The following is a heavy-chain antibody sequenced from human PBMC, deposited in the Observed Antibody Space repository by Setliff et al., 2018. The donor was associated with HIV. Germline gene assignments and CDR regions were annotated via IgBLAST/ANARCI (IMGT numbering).Heavy chain of an antibody. CDR1: GGSISTYF. CDR3: VRLQDSSGYYFY. D-gene: IGHD3-22*01. V-gene: IGHV4-4*08. J-gene: IGHJ4*02. Sequence: SETLSLTCTVSGGSISTYFWTWIRQPPGKGLEWIGYIYTSGSTNYNPSLKSRVTISVDTSKNQFSLKLSSVTAADTAVYYCVRLQDSSGYYFYWGQGTQGTVSS. CDR2: IYTSGST.